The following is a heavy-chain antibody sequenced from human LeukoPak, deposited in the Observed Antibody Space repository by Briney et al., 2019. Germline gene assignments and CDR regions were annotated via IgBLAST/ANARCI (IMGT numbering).Heavy chain of an antibody. J-gene: IGHJ4*02. V-gene: IGHV3-7*01. CDR2: IKQDGSEK. CDR1: GFTFSSYW. Sequence: PGGSLRLSCAASGFTFSSYWMTWVRQAPGKGLEWVANIKQDGSEKYYVDSVKGRFTISRDNAKNSLYLQMNSLRAEDTAVYYCAKEGSYREFDYWGQGTLVTVSS. D-gene: IGHD3-16*02. CDR3: AKEGSYREFDY.